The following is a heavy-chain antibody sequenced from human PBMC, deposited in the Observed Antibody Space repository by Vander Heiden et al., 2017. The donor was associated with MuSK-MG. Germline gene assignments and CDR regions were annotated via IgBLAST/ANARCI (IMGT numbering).Heavy chain of an antibody. CDR1: GFTFSSYS. J-gene: IGHJ4*02. D-gene: IGHD6-19*01. CDR2: ISSSSSYI. V-gene: IGHV3-21*01. CDR3: ARDTVAVAGIDY. Sequence: CAASGFTFSSYSMNWVRQAPGKGLEWVSSISSSSSYIYYADAVKGRFTISRDNAKNSLYLKMKSMSAEDTAVYYCARDTVAVAGIDYWGQGTLVTVSS.